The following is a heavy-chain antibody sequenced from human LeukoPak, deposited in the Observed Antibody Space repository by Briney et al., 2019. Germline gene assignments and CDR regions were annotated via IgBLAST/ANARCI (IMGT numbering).Heavy chain of an antibody. CDR2: ISGSGGST. CDR3: AKEYCSGGSCYDDAFDI. J-gene: IGHJ3*02. CDR1: GFTFSSYA. D-gene: IGHD2-15*01. V-gene: IGHV3-23*01. Sequence: GSLRLSCAASGFTFSSYAMSWVRQAPGKGLEWVSAISGSGGSTYYADSVKGRFTISRDNSKNTLYLQMNSLRAEDTAVYYCAKEYCSGGSCYDDAFDIWGQGTMVTVSS.